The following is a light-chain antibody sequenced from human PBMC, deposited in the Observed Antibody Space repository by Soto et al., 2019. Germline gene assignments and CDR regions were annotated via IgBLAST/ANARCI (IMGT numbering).Light chain of an antibody. Sequence: EIVMTQSPATLSVSPGERATLSCRASQSVSSNLAWYQQKPGQAPRLLIYGASTRATGIPARFSGSGSGTEFTRTSSSLQSEDLAVYYCQQYNNWPPWTFGQGTKVEIK. CDR2: GAS. V-gene: IGKV3-15*01. J-gene: IGKJ1*01. CDR1: QSVSSN. CDR3: QQYNNWPPWT.